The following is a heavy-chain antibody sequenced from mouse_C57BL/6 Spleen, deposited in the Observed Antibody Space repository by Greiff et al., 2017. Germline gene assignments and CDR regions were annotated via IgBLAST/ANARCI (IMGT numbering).Heavy chain of an antibody. D-gene: IGHD3-1*01. CDR2: INPNNGGT. J-gene: IGHJ1*03. Sequence: VQLQQSGPELVKPGASVKISCKASGYTFTDYYMNWVKQSHGKSLEWIGDINPNNGGTSYNQKFKGKATLTVDKSSSTAYMELRSLTSEDSAVYYCARWGFRYFDVWGTGTTVTVSS. V-gene: IGHV1-26*01. CDR3: ARWGFRYFDV. CDR1: GYTFTDYY.